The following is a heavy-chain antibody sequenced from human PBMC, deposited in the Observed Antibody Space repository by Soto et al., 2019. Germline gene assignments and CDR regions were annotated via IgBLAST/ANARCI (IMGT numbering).Heavy chain of an antibody. Sequence: PGGSLRLSCAASGFTFSSYGMHWVRQAPGKGLQWVAVISYDGSNKHYADSVRGRFSISRDNSKNTLYLQLNSLRAEDTAVYYCAKLNRDSYNSYFDYWGQGTLVTVSS. CDR2: ISYDGSNK. CDR3: AKLNRDSYNSYFDY. D-gene: IGHD1-26*01. CDR1: GFTFSSYG. V-gene: IGHV3-30*18. J-gene: IGHJ4*02.